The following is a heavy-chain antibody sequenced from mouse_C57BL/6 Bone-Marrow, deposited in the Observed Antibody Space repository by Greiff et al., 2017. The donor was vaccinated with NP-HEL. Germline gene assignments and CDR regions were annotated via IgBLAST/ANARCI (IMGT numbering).Heavy chain of an antibody. Sequence: VQLKQSGPVLVKPGASVKMSCKASGYTFTDYYMNWVKQSHGKSLEWIGVINPYNGGTSYNQKFKGKATLTVDKSSSTAYMELNSLTSEDSAVYYCARRDYYGSSDVWGTGTTVTVSS. J-gene: IGHJ1*03. CDR1: GYTFTDYY. V-gene: IGHV1-19*01. CDR3: ARRDYYGSSDV. CDR2: INPYNGGT. D-gene: IGHD1-1*01.